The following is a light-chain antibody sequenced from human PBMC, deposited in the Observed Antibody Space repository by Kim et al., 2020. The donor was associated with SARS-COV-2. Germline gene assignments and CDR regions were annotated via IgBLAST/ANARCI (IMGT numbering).Light chain of an antibody. CDR1: HDINLF. CDR2: DAS. V-gene: IGKV1-33*01. J-gene: IGKJ4*01. Sequence: SGSGGDRATITCQTMHDINLFLNWFQQKPGEAPKLLISDASSLETGLPSRFSGSGSGTHFTFTISSLQPGDVATYYCQQFDTVPLTFGGGTRVEI. CDR3: QQFDTVPLT.